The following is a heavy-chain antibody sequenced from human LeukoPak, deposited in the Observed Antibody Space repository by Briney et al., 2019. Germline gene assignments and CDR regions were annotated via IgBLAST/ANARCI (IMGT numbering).Heavy chain of an antibody. CDR3: ARGMFPEKGFDP. CDR1: GGSISSGGYS. J-gene: IGHJ5*02. D-gene: IGHD1-14*01. CDR2: IYHSGST. V-gene: IGHV4-30-2*01. Sequence: SQTLSLTCAVSGGSISSGGYSWSWIRQPPGKGLGWIGYIYHSGSTYYNPSLKSRVTISVDRSKNQFSLKLSSVTAADTAVYYCARGMFPEKGFDPWGQGTLVTVSS.